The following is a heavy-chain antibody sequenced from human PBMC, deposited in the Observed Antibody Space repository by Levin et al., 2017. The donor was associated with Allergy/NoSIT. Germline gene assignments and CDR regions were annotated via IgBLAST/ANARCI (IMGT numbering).Heavy chain of an antibody. V-gene: IGHV3-30-3*01. Sequence: GESLKISCAASGFTFSSYAMHWVRQAPGKGLEWVAVISYDGSNKYYADSVKGRFTISRDNSKNTLYLQMNSLRAEDTAVYYCARGSMVRKTIDYWGQGTLVTVSS. CDR3: ARGSMVRKTIDY. CDR1: GFTFSSYA. D-gene: IGHD3-10*01. J-gene: IGHJ4*02. CDR2: ISYDGSNK.